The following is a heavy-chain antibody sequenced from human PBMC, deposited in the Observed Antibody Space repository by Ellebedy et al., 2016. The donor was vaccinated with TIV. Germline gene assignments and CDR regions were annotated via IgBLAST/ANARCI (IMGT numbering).Heavy chain of an antibody. CDR3: ARAERLRFLEWLLPLDY. J-gene: IGHJ4*02. CDR1: GYSFTSYA. CDR2: INAGNGNT. Sequence: AASVTVSCKASGYSFTSYALHWVRQAPGQRLQWMGWINAGNGNTKYSQKLQGRVTITRDTSASRAYMELSSLRSEDTAVYYCARAERLRFLEWLLPLDYWGQGTLVTVSS. D-gene: IGHD3-3*01. V-gene: IGHV1-3*01.